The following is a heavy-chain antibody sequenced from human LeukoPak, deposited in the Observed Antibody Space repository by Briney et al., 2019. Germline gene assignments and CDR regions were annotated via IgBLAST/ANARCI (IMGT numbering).Heavy chain of an antibody. V-gene: IGHV1-8*01. J-gene: IGHJ4*02. CDR2: MNPNSGNT. CDR3: ARPRDGQLVEPFDY. D-gene: IGHD6-6*01. CDR1: GYTFTSYD. Sequence: ASVKVSCKASGYTFTSYDINWVRQATGQGLEWMGWMNPNSGNTGYAQKFQGRVTMTRNTSISTAYMELSSLRSEDTAVYYCARPRDGQLVEPFDYWGQGTLVTVSS.